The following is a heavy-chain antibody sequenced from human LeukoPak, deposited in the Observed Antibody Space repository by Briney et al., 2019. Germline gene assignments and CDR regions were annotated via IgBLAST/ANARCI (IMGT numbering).Heavy chain of an antibody. D-gene: IGHD3-10*01. J-gene: IGHJ6*03. CDR3: ARAGDGSVPGGPYYYYMDV. CDR2: IIPIFGTA. V-gene: IGHV1-69*01. CDR1: GGPFNNYA. Sequence: ASVKVSCKASGGPFNNYAFSWVRQAPGQGLEWMGGIIPIFGTANYAQKFQGRVTITADESTSTAYMELSSLRSEDTAVYYCARAGDGSVPGGPYYYYMDVWGKGTTVTVSS.